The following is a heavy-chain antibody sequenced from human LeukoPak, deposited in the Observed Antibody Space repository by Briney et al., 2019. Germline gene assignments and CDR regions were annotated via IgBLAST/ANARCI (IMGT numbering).Heavy chain of an antibody. CDR3: VRQGGDP. CDR1: GYTFTSYA. V-gene: IGHV1-3*04. D-gene: IGHD3-16*01. Sequence: ASVKVSCKASGYTFTSYAMHWARQAPGQGLEWLGWITTGDGNTKYSQNFQGRVTITRDTSASTAYMELSSLRSEDTAVYYCVRQGGDPWGQGTLVTVSS. CDR2: ITTGDGNT. J-gene: IGHJ5*02.